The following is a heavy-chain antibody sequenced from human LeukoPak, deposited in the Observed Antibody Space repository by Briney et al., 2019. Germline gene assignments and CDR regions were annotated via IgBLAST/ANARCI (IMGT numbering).Heavy chain of an antibody. CDR1: GGTFTSYA. D-gene: IGHD7-27*01. Sequence: SVKLSCKASGGTFTSYAISWVRQAPGQGLEWMGGIIPIFGTANYAQKSQGRVTITADESTSTDYMELSSLRSEDTAVYYCARVSGPSGDYYYGMDVWGQRTTVTVSS. J-gene: IGHJ6*02. CDR3: ARVSGPSGDYYYGMDV. V-gene: IGHV1-69*01. CDR2: IIPIFGTA.